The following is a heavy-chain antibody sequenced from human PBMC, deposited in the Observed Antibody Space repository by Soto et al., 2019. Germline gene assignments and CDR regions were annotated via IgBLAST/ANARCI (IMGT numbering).Heavy chain of an antibody. Sequence: PSETLSLTCAVSGGSISSSNWWSWVRQPPGKGLEWIGEIYHSGSTNYNPSLKSRVTISVDKSKNQFSLKLSSVTAADTAVYYCAGDPPYYDFWSGFGGYYYGMDVWGQGTTVTVSS. CDR2: IYHSGST. CDR3: AGDPPYYDFWSGFGGYYYGMDV. D-gene: IGHD3-3*01. J-gene: IGHJ6*02. CDR1: GGSISSSNW. V-gene: IGHV4-4*02.